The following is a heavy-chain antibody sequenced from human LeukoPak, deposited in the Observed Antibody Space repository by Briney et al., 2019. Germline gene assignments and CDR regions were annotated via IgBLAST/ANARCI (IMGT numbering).Heavy chain of an antibody. J-gene: IGHJ5*02. CDR1: GASISGYY. Sequence: MSSEPLSLTCSVSGASISGYYYIWLPQPPGKALEGIGYVYYSGITNFNPSLKSRVTMSVDTSKNQFSLKVSSVTAADTAVYYCARVLVSSGASTWGQGTLVTVSS. V-gene: IGHV4-59*01. CDR3: ARVLVSSGAST. D-gene: IGHD2-15*01. CDR2: VYYSGIT.